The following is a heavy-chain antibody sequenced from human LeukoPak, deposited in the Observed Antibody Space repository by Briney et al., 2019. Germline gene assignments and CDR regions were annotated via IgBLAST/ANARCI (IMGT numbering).Heavy chain of an antibody. V-gene: IGHV4-59*01. CDR2: IYYSGST. J-gene: IGHJ4*02. CDR1: GVSLSSYY. CDR3: ARDYGSGNSQIFDY. D-gene: IGHD3-10*01. Sequence: SETLSLTCTVSGVSLSSYYWSWIRQPPGKGLEWIGYIYYSGSTNYNPSLKSRVTISVDTSKNQFSLKLKSVTAADTAMYYCARDYGSGNSQIFDYWGQGTLVTVSS.